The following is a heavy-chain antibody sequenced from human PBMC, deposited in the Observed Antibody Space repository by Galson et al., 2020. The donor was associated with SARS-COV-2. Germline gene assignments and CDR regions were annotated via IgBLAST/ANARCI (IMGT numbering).Heavy chain of an antibody. CDR3: ARRTPGWFFDS. CDR1: GDSVSNRIYY. D-gene: IGHD2-15*01. CDR2: IYYSGST. V-gene: IGHV4-39*07. Sequence: SETLSLTCTVSGDSVSNRIYYWNWIRQPPGKGLEWIGSIYYSGSTYYNPSLKSRVSISVDTSKDQFSLRLNSVTAADTAIYYCARRTPGWFFDSWGQGILVTVSS. J-gene: IGHJ4*02.